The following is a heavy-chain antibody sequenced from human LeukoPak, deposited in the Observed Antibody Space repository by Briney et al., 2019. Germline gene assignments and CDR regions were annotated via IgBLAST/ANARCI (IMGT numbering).Heavy chain of an antibody. D-gene: IGHD3-10*01. CDR2: IYYSGST. CDR1: GGSISSGDYY. V-gene: IGHV4-30-4*01. J-gene: IGHJ5*02. CDR3: ARAWFGELYDNWFDP. Sequence: PSQTLSLTCTVSGGSISSGDYYWSWIRQPPGKGLEWIGYIYYSGSTYYNPSLKSRVTISVDTSKNQFSLKLSSVTAADTAVYYCARAWFGELYDNWFDPWGQGTLVTVSS.